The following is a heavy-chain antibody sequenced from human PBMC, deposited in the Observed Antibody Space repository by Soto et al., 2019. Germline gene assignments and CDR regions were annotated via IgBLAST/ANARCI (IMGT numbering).Heavy chain of an antibody. V-gene: IGHV3-33*01. CDR2: IWYDGSNK. Sequence: SCKASGYTFTSYGMHWVRQAPGKGLEWVAVIWYDGSNKYYADSVKGRFTISGDNSKNTLYLQMNSLRAEDTAVYYCARGQGLRFLEWFPGMDVWGQGTTVTVSS. D-gene: IGHD3-3*01. J-gene: IGHJ6*02. CDR3: ARGQGLRFLEWFPGMDV. CDR1: GYTFTSYG.